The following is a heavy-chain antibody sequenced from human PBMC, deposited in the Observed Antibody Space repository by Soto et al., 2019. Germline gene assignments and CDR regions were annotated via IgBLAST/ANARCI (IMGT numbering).Heavy chain of an antibody. D-gene: IGHD2-15*01. V-gene: IGHV3-23*01. CDR3: TRRLSVVGTSSFDY. Sequence: GGSLRLSCAASGFTFSTYPMSWVRQAPGKGLEWVSIISGSSTSYADSVKGRFTTSRDNAKNTLYLQMNSLRAEDTAVYYCTRRLSVVGTSSFDYWGQGTLVTVSS. CDR2: ISGSST. CDR1: GFTFSTYP. J-gene: IGHJ4*02.